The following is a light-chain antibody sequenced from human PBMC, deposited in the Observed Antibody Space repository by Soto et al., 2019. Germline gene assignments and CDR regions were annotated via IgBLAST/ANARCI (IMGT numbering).Light chain of an antibody. CDR1: SSDVGSYNL. V-gene: IGLV2-23*01. J-gene: IGLJ1*01. CDR3: CSYAGGGSYV. CDR2: EGS. Sequence: QSALTQPASVSGSPGQSITISCTGSSSDVGSYNLVSWYQQHPGKAPKLMIYEGSKRPSGVSNRFSGSKSGNTASLTISGLHAEDEADYYCCSYAGGGSYVFGPGTKVTVL.